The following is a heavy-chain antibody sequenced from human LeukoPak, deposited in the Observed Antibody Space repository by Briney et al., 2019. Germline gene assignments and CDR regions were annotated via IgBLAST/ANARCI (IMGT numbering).Heavy chain of an antibody. Sequence: SETLSLTCTVSGGSISSYYWSWIRQPPGKGLEWIGYIYYSGSTNYNPSLKSRVTISVDTSKNQFSLKLSSVTAADTAVYYCARALPTVTRLMGGRDWYFDLWGRGTLVTVSS. CDR1: GGSISSYY. CDR2: IYYSGST. J-gene: IGHJ2*01. V-gene: IGHV4-59*01. CDR3: ARALPTVTRLMGGRDWYFDL. D-gene: IGHD4-17*01.